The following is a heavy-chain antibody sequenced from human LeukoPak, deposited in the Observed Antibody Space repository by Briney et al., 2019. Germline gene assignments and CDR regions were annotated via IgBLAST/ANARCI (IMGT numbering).Heavy chain of an antibody. CDR1: GFTFSSYA. Sequence: PGRSLRLSCAASGFTFSSYAMHWVRQAPGKGLEWVAVISYDGSNKYYADSVKGRFTISRDNSKNTLYLQMNSLRAEDTAVYYCARGSYGDFIYFDYWGQGTLVTVSS. D-gene: IGHD4-17*01. CDR3: ARGSYGDFIYFDY. J-gene: IGHJ4*02. V-gene: IGHV3-30-3*01. CDR2: ISYDGSNK.